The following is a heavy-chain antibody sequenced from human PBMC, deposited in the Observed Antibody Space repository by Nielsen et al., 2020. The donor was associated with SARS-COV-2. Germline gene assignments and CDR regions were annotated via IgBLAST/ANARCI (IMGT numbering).Heavy chain of an antibody. V-gene: IGHV1-18*01. CDR2: ISTYSGNT. J-gene: IGHJ3*02. CDR1: GYTFTAYG. CDR3: AVSRITMIVVLRAFDI. D-gene: IGHD3-22*01. Sequence: ASVKVSCKASGYTFTAYGIIWVRQAPGQGLEWMGWISTYSGNTNYAQKFQGRVTMTTDTSTSTAYMELSSLRSEDTAVYYCAVSRITMIVVLRAFDIWGQGTMVTVSS.